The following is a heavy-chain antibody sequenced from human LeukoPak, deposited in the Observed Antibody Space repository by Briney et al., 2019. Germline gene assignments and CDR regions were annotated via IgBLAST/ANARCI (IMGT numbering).Heavy chain of an antibody. CDR1: GDSINSGSYH. CDR2: MKQSGTP. CDR3: ASRPFLYGFRTYFDN. Sequence: SETLSLTCTVSGDSINSGSYHWGWIRQSPAKGLEWLGEMKQSGTPRYNPSLQSRVTISVDKSKNQFSLNVRSVTAADTAVYYCASRPFLYGFRTYFDNWAQGTLVTVSS. V-gene: IGHV4-39*01. D-gene: IGHD3-10*01. J-gene: IGHJ4*02.